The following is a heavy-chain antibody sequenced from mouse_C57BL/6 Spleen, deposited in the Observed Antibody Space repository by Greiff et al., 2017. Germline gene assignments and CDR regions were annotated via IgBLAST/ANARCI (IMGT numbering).Heavy chain of an antibody. CDR2: IDPANGNT. CDR3: ARSYLDY. Sequence: VQLQQSVAELVRPGASVKLSCTASGFNIQNTYMHWVKQRPEQGLEWIGRIDPANGNTKDAPKFQGKATITADTSSNTAYLQLSSLTSEDTAIYYCARSYLDYWGQGTTLTVSS. CDR1: GFNIQNTY. J-gene: IGHJ2*01. V-gene: IGHV14-3*01.